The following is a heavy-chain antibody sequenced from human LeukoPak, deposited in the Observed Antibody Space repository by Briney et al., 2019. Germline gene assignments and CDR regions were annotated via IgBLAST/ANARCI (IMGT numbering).Heavy chain of an antibody. V-gene: IGHV4-39*07. J-gene: IGHJ6*02. D-gene: IGHD6-13*01. Sequence: SETLSLTCTVSGGSISSSSYYWGWIRQPPGKGLEWIGSIYYSGSTYYNPSLKSRVTISVDTSKNQFSLKLSSVTAADTAVYYCASLPQIAAAGTDYYYYGMDVWGQGTTVTVSS. CDR2: IYYSGST. CDR3: ASLPQIAAAGTDYYYYGMDV. CDR1: GGSISSSSYY.